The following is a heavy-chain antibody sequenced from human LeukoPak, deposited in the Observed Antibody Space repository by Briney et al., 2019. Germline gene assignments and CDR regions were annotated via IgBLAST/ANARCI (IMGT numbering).Heavy chain of an antibody. Sequence: KPSETLSLTCAVYGGSFSGYYWSWIRQPPGKGLEWIGEINHSGSTNYNPSLKSRVTISVDTSKNQFSLKLSSVTAADTAVYHCARVGSYHYMDVWGKGTTVTVSS. D-gene: IGHD1-26*01. V-gene: IGHV4-34*01. CDR3: ARVGSYHYMDV. J-gene: IGHJ6*03. CDR1: GGSFSGYY. CDR2: INHSGST.